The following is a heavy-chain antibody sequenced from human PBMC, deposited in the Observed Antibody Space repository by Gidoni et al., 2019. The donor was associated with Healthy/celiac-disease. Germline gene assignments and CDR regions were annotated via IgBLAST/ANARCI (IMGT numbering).Heavy chain of an antibody. CDR3: ATIAAQDYGDYAPY. V-gene: IGHV3-11*05. CDR2: ISRSSSYT. CDR1: GFTLRDYN. J-gene: IGHJ4*02. Sequence: QVQLVESGGGLVKPGRSLRLSCAAPGFTLRDYNMSWIRQAPGKGLDWVSYISRSSSYTNYADSVNGRFTFSRDNAKNSLYLQMNSLRAEDTAVYYCATIAAQDYGDYAPYWGQGTLVTVSS. D-gene: IGHD4-17*01.